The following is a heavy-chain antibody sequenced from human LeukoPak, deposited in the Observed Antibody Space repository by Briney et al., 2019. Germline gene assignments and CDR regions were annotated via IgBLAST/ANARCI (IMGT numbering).Heavy chain of an antibody. CDR3: ARDHTAMGD. CDR1: GYSFSTYD. V-gene: IGHV1-69*13. D-gene: IGHD5-18*01. J-gene: IGHJ4*02. CDR2: IIPIFGTA. Sequence: SVKVSCKASGYSFSTYDINWVRQAPGQGLEWMGGIIPIFGTANYAQKFQGRVTITADESTSTAYMELSSLRSEDTAVYYCARDHTAMGDWGQGTLVTVSS.